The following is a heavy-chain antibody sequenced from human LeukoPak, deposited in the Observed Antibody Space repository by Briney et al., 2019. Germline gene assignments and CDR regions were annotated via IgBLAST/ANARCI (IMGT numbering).Heavy chain of an antibody. CDR2: ISAYNGNT. Sequence: ASVKVSCKASGYTFTSYGISWVRQAPGQGLEWMGWISAYNGNTNYAQKLQGRVTMTTDTSTSTAYMELSSLRSEDTAVYYCAISSGSRLGFDPWGQGTLVTVSS. J-gene: IGHJ5*02. V-gene: IGHV1-18*01. D-gene: IGHD1-26*01. CDR1: GYTFTSYG. CDR3: AISSGSRLGFDP.